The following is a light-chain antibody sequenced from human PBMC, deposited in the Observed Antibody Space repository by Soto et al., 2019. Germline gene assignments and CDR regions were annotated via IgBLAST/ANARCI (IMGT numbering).Light chain of an antibody. J-gene: IGLJ1*01. Sequence: QSALTQPPSASGTPGQRVTISCSGGSSNIGTNAVNWYQQLPGTAPKLLIYNNNQRPSGVPDRFSGSKSGTSASLAISGLQSEVFADYYCAAWDDSLNGYVFGTGTMVTVL. CDR1: SSNIGTNA. V-gene: IGLV1-44*01. CDR3: AAWDDSLNGYV. CDR2: NNN.